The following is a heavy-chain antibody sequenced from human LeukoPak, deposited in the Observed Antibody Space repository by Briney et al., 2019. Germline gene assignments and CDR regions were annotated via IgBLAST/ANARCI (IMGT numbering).Heavy chain of an antibody. Sequence: GGSLRLSCAASGFTFSSYSMNWVRQAPGKGLEWVSSVSSSSSYIYYPDSVKGRFTISRDNAKNSLYLQMNSLRAEDTAVYYCARGDILTGYYPPYWGQGTLVTVSS. J-gene: IGHJ4*02. CDR1: GFTFSSYS. V-gene: IGHV3-21*01. CDR3: ARGDILTGYYPPY. D-gene: IGHD3-9*01. CDR2: VSSSSSYI.